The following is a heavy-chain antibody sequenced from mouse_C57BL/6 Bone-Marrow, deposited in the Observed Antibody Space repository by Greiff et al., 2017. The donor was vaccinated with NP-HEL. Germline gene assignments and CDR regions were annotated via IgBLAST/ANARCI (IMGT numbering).Heavy chain of an antibody. D-gene: IGHD1-1*01. CDR1: GFTFSDYG. CDR3: ARNYGSSYPYFDY. CDR2: ISSGSSTN. Sequence: EVMLVESGGGLVKPGGSLKLSCAASGFTFSDYGMHWVRQAPEKGLEWVAYISSGSSTNYYADTVKGRFTISRDNAKNTLFLQITSLRSEDTAMYYCARNYGSSYPYFDYWGQGTTLTVSS. V-gene: IGHV5-17*01. J-gene: IGHJ2*01.